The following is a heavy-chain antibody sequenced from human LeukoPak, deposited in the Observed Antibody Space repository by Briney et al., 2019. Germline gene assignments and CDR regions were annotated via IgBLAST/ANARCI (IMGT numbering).Heavy chain of an antibody. V-gene: IGHV4-39*07. J-gene: IGHJ4*02. CDR2: IYYSGRT. CDR3: ASGQSQLPRQFDY. Sequence: SETLSLTRTVSGGSISSSSYYWGWIRQPPGKGREWIMSIYYSGRTYSNPSLKSRVTISVDTTKTQYSLMLSSMAAADAAVYYCASGQSQLPRQFDYWGQGTLVTVSS. D-gene: IGHD2-2*01. CDR1: GGSISSSSYY.